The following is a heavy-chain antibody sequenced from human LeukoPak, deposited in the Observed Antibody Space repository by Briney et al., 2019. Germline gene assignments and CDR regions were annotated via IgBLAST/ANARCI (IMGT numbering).Heavy chain of an antibody. D-gene: IGHD3-10*01. CDR1: VGSFCGYY. V-gene: IGHV3-23*01. Sequence: ETLSLTCAVYVGSFCGYYWSWIPQPPGGGVECVSAICVSGGSTYYAHSVKGRFTISRDNSKNTLYLQMNSLRAEDTAVYYCAKEPNDGSGSRYYYYMDVWGKGTTVTISS. CDR2: ICVSGGST. J-gene: IGHJ6*03. CDR3: AKEPNDGSGSRYYYYMDV.